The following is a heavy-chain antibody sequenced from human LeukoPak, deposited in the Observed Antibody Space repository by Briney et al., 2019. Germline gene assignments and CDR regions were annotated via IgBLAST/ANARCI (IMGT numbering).Heavy chain of an antibody. V-gene: IGHV3-33*03. D-gene: IGHD1-26*01. Sequence: GESLKISCAASGFTFSSYGMHWVRQAPGKGLEWVAVIWHDGSYTYYAESVKARLPISRDNSRNTLYLQMSSLRAEDTAVYYCAKPTSGDGSFLIDYWGQGTLVIVSS. J-gene: IGHJ4*02. CDR3: AKPTSGDGSFLIDY. CDR1: GFTFSSYG. CDR2: IWHDGSYT.